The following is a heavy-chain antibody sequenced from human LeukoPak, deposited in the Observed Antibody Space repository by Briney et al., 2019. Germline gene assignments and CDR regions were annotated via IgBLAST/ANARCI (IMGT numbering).Heavy chain of an antibody. D-gene: IGHD1-26*01. CDR3: ASHGSPYYYYYGMDV. J-gene: IGHJ6*02. CDR1: GYTFTSYD. CDR2: MNPNSGNT. Sequence: ASVTVSCKASGYTFTSYDINWVRQATGQGLEWMGWMNPNSGNTGYAQKFQGRVTMTRNTSISTAYMELSSLRSEDTAVYYCASHGSPYYYYYGMDVWGQGTTVTVSS. V-gene: IGHV1-8*01.